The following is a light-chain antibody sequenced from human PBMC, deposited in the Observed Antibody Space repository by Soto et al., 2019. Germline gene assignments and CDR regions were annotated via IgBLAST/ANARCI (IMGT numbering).Light chain of an antibody. CDR2: EVT. Sequence: QSALTQPPSASGSPGQSVAISCTGTSSDVGGYDFVSWYQQHPGKAPRLVIYEVTKRPSGIADRFSGSKSGNTASLTVSGRQAEDEADYYCSSYAGNRHFYVFGTGTKVTVL. CDR1: SSDVGGYDF. CDR3: SSYAGNRHFYV. V-gene: IGLV2-8*01. J-gene: IGLJ1*01.